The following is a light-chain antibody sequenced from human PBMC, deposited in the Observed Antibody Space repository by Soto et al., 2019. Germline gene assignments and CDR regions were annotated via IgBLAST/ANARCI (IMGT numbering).Light chain of an antibody. V-gene: IGKV1-39*01. CDR1: QSITTY. CDR3: QQYINLWT. CDR2: AAS. Sequence: DIQMTQSPSSLSASVGDRVTITCRASQSITTYLNWYQQKPGKAPKLLIYAASSLQSGVPSRFSGSGSGTDFTLTISSLRPEDFAVYYCQQYINLWTFGQGTKV. J-gene: IGKJ1*01.